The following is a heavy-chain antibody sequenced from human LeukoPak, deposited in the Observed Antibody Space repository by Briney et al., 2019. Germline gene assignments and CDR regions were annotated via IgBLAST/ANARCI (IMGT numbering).Heavy chain of an antibody. CDR2: ISSSGSTI. Sequence: GGSLRLSCAASGFTFSDYYMSWIRQAPGKGLEWVSYISSSGSTIYYADSVKGRFTISRDNAKNSLYLQMNSLRAEDTAVYYCARDRAYCTNGVCDFGVWGQGTMVTVSS. J-gene: IGHJ3*01. CDR3: ARDRAYCTNGVCDFGV. V-gene: IGHV3-11*04. CDR1: GFTFSDYY. D-gene: IGHD2-8*01.